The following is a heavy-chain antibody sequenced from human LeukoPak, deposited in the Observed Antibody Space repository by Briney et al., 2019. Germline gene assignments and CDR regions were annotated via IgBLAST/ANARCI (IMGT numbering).Heavy chain of an antibody. D-gene: IGHD6-19*01. J-gene: IGHJ4*02. V-gene: IGHV5-51*01. CDR2: IYPGDSDT. CDR3: ARPLIYSSGWYGLGY. Sequence: GESLKISCKGSGYSFTTYWIGWVRQMPGKGLEWMGIIYPGDSDTRYSPSFQGQVTISADKSISTAYLQWSSLKASDTAMYYCARPLIYSSGWYGLGYWGQGTLVTVSS. CDR1: GYSFTTYW.